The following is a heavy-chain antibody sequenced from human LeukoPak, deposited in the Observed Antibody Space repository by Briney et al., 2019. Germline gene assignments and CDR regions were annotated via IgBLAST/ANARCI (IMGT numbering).Heavy chain of an antibody. J-gene: IGHJ6*03. CDR2: IYTSGST. D-gene: IGHD6-13*01. CDR1: GGSISSYY. V-gene: IGHV4-4*07. Sequence: KPSETLSLTCTVSGGSISSYYWSWIRQPAGKGLEWIGRIYTSGSTNYNPSLKCRVTMSVDTSKNQFSLKLSSVTAADTAVYYCATAAAGTSTDLYYYYYYMDVWGKGTTVTVSS. CDR3: ATAAAGTSTDLYYYYYYMDV.